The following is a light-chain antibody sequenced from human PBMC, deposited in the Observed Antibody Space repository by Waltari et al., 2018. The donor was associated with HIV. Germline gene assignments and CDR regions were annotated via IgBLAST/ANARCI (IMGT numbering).Light chain of an antibody. CDR1: SSNIGSNY. CDR2: RNN. CDR3: AAWDDSLLV. J-gene: IGLJ2*01. V-gene: IGLV1-47*01. Sequence: QSVLTQPPSASGTPGPRVTISCSGSSSNIGSNYVYWYQQPPGTAPKLLIYRNNQRPSGVPDRFSGSKSGTSASLAISGLRSEDEADYYCAAWDDSLLVFGGGTKLTVL.